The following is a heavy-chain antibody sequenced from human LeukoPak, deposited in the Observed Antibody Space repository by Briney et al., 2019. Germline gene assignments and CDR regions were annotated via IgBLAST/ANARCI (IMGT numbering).Heavy chain of an antibody. CDR3: ARKGGITMVRGVFYYFDY. Sequence: PSETLSLTCAVYGGSFSGYYWSWIRQPPGKGLEWIGEINHSGSTNYNPSLKSRVTISVDTSKNQFSLKLSSVTAADTAVYYCARKGGITMVRGVFYYFDYWGQGTLVTVSS. V-gene: IGHV4-34*01. CDR2: INHSGST. D-gene: IGHD3-10*01. J-gene: IGHJ4*02. CDR1: GGSFSGYY.